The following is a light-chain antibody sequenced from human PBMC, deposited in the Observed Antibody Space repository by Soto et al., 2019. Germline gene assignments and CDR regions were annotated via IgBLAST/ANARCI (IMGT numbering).Light chain of an antibody. J-gene: IGLJ1*01. Sequence: QSVLTQPASVSGSPGQSITISCTGTSSDVGSYNLVSWYQQYPGKAPKLMISEVSKRPSGVSNRFSGSKSGNTASLTISGXXXXXXADYYCCSYAGSITSAYVFGTGTKLTVL. CDR2: EVS. CDR1: SSDVGSYNL. V-gene: IGLV2-23*02. CDR3: CSYAGSITSAYV.